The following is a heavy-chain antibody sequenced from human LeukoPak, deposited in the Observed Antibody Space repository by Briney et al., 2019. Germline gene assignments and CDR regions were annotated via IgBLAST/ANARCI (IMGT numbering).Heavy chain of an antibody. CDR1: GGSISSYY. V-gene: IGHV4-59*01. Sequence: SETLSLTCTVSGGSISSYYWSWIRQPPGKGLEWIGYIYYSGSTNYNPSLKSRVTISVDTSKNQFSLKLSSVTAADTAVYYCAATPLVRGVISSYWGQGTLVTVSS. D-gene: IGHD3-10*01. CDR2: IYYSGST. J-gene: IGHJ4*02. CDR3: AATPLVRGVISSY.